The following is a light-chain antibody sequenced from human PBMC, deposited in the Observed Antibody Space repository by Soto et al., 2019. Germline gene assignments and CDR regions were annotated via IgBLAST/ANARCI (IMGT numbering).Light chain of an antibody. CDR3: QQYYDFRT. CDR1: QGVSTW. CDR2: EAS. J-gene: IGKJ1*01. V-gene: IGKV1-5*03. Sequence: IQMTQSPSTLSGSVGDRVTITCWASQGVSTWLAWYQHKPGQAPKLLIYEASKLQSGVPSRFSASGSVRDFTLTITSLQPEDSATYYCQQYYDFRTFGQGTKVEI.